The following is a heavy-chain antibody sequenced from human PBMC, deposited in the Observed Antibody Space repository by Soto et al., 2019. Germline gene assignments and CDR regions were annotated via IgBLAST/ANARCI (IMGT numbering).Heavy chain of an antibody. V-gene: IGHV1-3*01. D-gene: IGHD6-25*01. CDR2: ISPDNGNT. CDR3: AREAAAAGDF. J-gene: IGHJ4*02. Sequence: EASVKVSCTASGYTFTTYPMHWVRQAPGQGLEWMGWISPDNGNTKYSQKFQGRVTIASDTSASTAYMELSSLTSEDTAVYYCAREAAAAGDFWGQGTLVTVSS. CDR1: GYTFTTYP.